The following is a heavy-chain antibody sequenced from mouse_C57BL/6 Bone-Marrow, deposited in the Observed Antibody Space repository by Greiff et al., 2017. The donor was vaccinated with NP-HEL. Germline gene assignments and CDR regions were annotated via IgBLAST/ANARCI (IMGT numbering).Heavy chain of an antibody. CDR1: GYSITSGYD. J-gene: IGHJ3*01. V-gene: IGHV3-1*01. D-gene: IGHD1-1*01. CDR2: ISYSGST. CDR3: ARDGNYGPPFAY. Sequence: EVQLQQSGPGMVKPSQSLSLSCTVTGYSITSGYDWHWIRHFPGNQLEWMGYISYSGSTNYNPSLKSRISITHDTSKNHFFLKLNSVTTEDTATYYCARDGNYGPPFAYWGQGTLVTVSA.